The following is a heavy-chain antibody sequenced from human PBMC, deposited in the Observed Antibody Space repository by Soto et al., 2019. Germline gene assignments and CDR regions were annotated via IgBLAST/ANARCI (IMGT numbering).Heavy chain of an antibody. D-gene: IGHD3-3*01. V-gene: IGHV4-39*03. CDR2: VYYTGGA. CDR1: GGSIDNSHSF. J-gene: IGHJ5*02. CDR3: LRGAYPTPRKTDFVT. Sequence: SETLSLTCDVSGGSIDNSHSFWGWIRQPPGKGLEFIGSVYYTGGAYYNPSLKSPVTVSADTSKNQPSMRVTSVSAADTALYYCLRGAYPTPRKTDFVTWGLETLLDVFS.